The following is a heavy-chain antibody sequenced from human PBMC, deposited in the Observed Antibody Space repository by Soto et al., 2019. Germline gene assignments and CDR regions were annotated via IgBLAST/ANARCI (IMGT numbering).Heavy chain of an antibody. V-gene: IGHV1-18*01. CDR1: GYTFKNHG. CDR2: ISASNGNT. J-gene: IGHJ3*02. Sequence: ASVKVSCKASGYTFKNHGISWVRQAPGQGLEWMGWISASNGNTNYAQKYQGRVTMTTDTSTNTAYMELRSLRSDDTAVYYCARDRDYYDCDGFDTWGQGTMVTV. CDR3: ARDRDYYDCDGFDT. D-gene: IGHD3-22*01.